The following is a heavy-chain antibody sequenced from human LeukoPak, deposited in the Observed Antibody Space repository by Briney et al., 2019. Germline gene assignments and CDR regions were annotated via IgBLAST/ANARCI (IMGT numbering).Heavy chain of an antibody. J-gene: IGHJ4*02. CDR1: GFTFSSYW. V-gene: IGHV3-7*01. CDR3: AREFYSSPTFDY. Sequence: PGGSLRLSCAASGFTFSSYWVSWVRQAPGKGLEWVANIKQDGSEKYYVDSVKGRFTISRDNAKNSLYLQMNSLRAEDTAVYYCAREFYSSPTFDYWGQGTLVTVSS. D-gene: IGHD4-11*01. CDR2: IKQDGSEK.